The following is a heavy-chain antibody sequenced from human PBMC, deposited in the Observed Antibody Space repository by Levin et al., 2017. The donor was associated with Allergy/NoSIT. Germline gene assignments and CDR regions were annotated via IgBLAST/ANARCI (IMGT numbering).Heavy chain of an antibody. CDR2: INPNSDGT. V-gene: IGHV1-2*02. CDR3: ARGRGRRAVTGTEGWFDP. Sequence: GESLKISCKTSGYTFIDYYMHWVRQAPGQGLEWMGWINPNSDGTNYAQKFQGRVTMTRDTSISTAYMELSRLRSDDTAVYYCARGRGRRAVTGTEGWFDPWGQGTLVTVSS. D-gene: IGHD6-19*01. CDR1: GYTFIDYY. J-gene: IGHJ5*02.